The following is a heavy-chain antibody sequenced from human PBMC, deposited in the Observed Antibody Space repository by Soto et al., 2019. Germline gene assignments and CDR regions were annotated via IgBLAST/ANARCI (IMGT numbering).Heavy chain of an antibody. CDR3: TTGGYTLFDY. D-gene: IGHD5-12*01. V-gene: IGHV3-7*01. CDR1: GFTFSDYW. CDR2: IKQDGNEK. Sequence: GWSLRLSCAVSGFTFSDYWMSWVRQAPGKGLEWVANIKQDGNEKYYVDSVKGRFTISRDNAKNSLYLQMNSLRAEDTAVYYCTTGGYTLFDYWGQGTLVTVSS. J-gene: IGHJ4*02.